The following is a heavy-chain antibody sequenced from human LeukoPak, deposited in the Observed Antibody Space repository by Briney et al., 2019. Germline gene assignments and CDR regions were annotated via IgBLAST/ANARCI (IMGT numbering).Heavy chain of an antibody. CDR3: LAGYYYYYMDV. CDR1: GFTFNNYW. Sequence: GGSLRLSCAASGFTFNNYWMHWVRQAPGKGLVWVARTNTHGTSANYADSVKGRFIISRDNANITLYLQMNGLRDEDTGVYYALAGYYYYYMDVWGKGTTVTVSS. V-gene: IGHV3-74*01. CDR2: TNTHGTSA. D-gene: IGHD6-13*01. J-gene: IGHJ6*03.